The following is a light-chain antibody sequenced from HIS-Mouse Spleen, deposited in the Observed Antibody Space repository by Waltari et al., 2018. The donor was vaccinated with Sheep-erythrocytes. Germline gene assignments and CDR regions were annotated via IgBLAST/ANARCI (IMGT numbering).Light chain of an antibody. CDR3: CSYAGSYNHV. Sequence: QSALTQPRSVSGSPGQSVTISCTGTSSEFRGYNSVSGYQQHPGKAPKLMIYDVSKWPSGVPDRFSGSKSGNTASLTISGLQAEDEADYYCCSYAGSYNHVFATGTKVTVL. CDR2: DVS. V-gene: IGLV2-11*01. CDR1: SSEFRGYNS. J-gene: IGLJ1*01.